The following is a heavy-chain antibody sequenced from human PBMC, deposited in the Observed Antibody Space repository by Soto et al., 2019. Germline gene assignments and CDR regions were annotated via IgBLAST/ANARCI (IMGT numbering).Heavy chain of an antibody. CDR3: ARGGRYCSSTSCYMDV. V-gene: IGHV4-59*01. CDR1: GGFISSYY. Sequence: SETLSLTCTVSGGFISSYYWSWIRQPPGKGLEWIGYIYYSGSTNYNPSLKSRVTISVDTSKNQFSLKLSSVTAADTAVYYCARGGRYCSSTSCYMDVWGKGTTVTVSS. D-gene: IGHD2-2*01. CDR2: IYYSGST. J-gene: IGHJ6*03.